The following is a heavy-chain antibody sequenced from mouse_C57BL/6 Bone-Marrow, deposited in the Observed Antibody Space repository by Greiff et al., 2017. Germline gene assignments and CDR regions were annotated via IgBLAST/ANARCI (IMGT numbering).Heavy chain of an antibody. D-gene: IGHD1-1*01. CDR2: ISGGGGNT. V-gene: IGHV5-9*01. J-gene: IGHJ1*03. CDR3: SRQVTTVLATKYFDV. Sequence: EVLLVESGGGLVKPGGSLKLSCAASGFTFSSYTMSWVRQTPEKRLQWVAAISGGGGNTYYPDSVKGRFTISRDNDKNILYLQKSSLRSEESALYYCSRQVTTVLATKYFDVWGTGTTVTVSS. CDR1: GFTFSSYT.